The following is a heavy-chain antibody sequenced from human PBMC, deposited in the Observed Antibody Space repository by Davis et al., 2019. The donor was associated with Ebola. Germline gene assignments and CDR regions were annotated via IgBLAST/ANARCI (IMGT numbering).Heavy chain of an antibody. J-gene: IGHJ3*02. V-gene: IGHV3-9*01. CDR3: AKVGFVETAMAKPPDDAFDI. CDR2: ISWNSGSI. CDR1: GFTFDDSA. Sequence: PGGSLRLSCAASGFTFDDSAMPWVRPAPGNGLGWVSGISWNSGSIGYADSVKGRFTISRDNAKNSLYLQMNSLRAEDTALYSCAKVGFVETAMAKPPDDAFDIWGQGTMVTVSS. D-gene: IGHD5-18*01.